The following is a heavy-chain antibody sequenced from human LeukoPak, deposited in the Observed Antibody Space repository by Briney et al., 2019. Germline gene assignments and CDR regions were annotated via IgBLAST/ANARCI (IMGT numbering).Heavy chain of an antibody. CDR2: IRSKPDGGTP. Sequence: GGSLRLSCAASGFSFSDAWMNWFRQPPGKGLEWFGHIRSKPDGGTPDYIAPVKGRFTISRDDSKDTLYLQMNSLNTEDTAMYYCTTRSPARYCSDGACYSSADYWGQGTLVTVSS. D-gene: IGHD2-15*01. CDR3: TTRSPARYCSDGACYSSADY. V-gene: IGHV3-15*07. CDR1: GFSFSDAW. J-gene: IGHJ4*02.